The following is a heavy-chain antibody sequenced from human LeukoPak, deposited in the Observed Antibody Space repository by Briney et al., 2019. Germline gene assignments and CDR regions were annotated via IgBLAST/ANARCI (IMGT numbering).Heavy chain of an antibody. CDR3: ARGVAAPGTGGLSWFDP. V-gene: IGHV4-59*11. CDR2: IHYSGST. D-gene: IGHD6-13*01. CDR1: GASISSHY. J-gene: IGHJ5*02. Sequence: SETLSLTCSVSGASISSHYWSWIRQPPGKGLEWIGYIHYSGSTNYNPSLKSRVTISLDTSKNQFSLKLSFVTAADTAVYYCARGVAAPGTGGLSWFDPWGQGTLVTVSS.